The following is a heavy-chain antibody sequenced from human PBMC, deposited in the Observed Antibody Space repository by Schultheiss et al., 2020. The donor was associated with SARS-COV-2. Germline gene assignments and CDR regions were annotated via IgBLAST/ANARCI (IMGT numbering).Heavy chain of an antibody. CDR3: ARGFAVGAFDY. D-gene: IGHD1-26*01. CDR2: ISSSSSYI. CDR1: GFTFSSYS. J-gene: IGHJ4*02. V-gene: IGHV3-21*01. Sequence: GGSLRLSCAASGFTFSSYSMNWVRQAPGKGLEWVSSISSSSSYIYYADSVKGRFTISRDNSKNTLYLQMNSLRAVDTAVYYCARGFAVGAFDYWGQGTLVTVSS.